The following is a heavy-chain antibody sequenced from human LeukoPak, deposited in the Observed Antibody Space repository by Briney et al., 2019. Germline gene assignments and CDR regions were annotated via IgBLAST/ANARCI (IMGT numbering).Heavy chain of an antibody. Sequence: SETLSLTCAVYGGSFSGYYWSWIRQPPGKGLEWIGYIYYSGSTNYNPSLKSRVTISVDTSKNQFSLKLSSVTAADTAVYYCARRTDYGDYVYWFDPWGQGTLVTVSS. J-gene: IGHJ5*02. D-gene: IGHD4-17*01. CDR1: GGSFSGYY. V-gene: IGHV4-59*08. CDR2: IYYSGST. CDR3: ARRTDYGDYVYWFDP.